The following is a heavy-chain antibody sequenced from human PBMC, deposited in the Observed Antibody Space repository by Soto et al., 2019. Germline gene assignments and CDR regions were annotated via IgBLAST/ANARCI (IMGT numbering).Heavy chain of an antibody. D-gene: IGHD6-13*01. J-gene: IGHJ4*02. CDR3: ARDSAAAGFDY. V-gene: IGHV4-31*03. Sequence: SEPLSLTCTVSVGSISSCGYYWSWIRQHPGKGLEWIGYIYYSGSTYYNPSLKSRVTISVDTSKNQFSLKLSSVTAADTAVYYCARDSAAAGFDYWGQGTLVTVSS. CDR2: IYYSGST. CDR1: VGSISSCGYY.